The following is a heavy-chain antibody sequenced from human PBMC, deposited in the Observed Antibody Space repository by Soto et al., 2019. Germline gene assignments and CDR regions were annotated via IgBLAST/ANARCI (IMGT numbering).Heavy chain of an antibody. J-gene: IGHJ6*02. CDR2: INSDGSSI. V-gene: IGHV3-74*01. CDR1: GFTISRHW. CDR3: ARELAPAAPPPSSLMDV. Sequence: GGSLRLSCAASGFTISRHWMHWVRQAPGKGLVWVSRINSDGSSISYADSVKGRFTISRDNVGNTLYLQMNSLRVEDTAIYYCARELAPAAPPPSSLMDVWGQGTTVTVSS. D-gene: IGHD2-2*01.